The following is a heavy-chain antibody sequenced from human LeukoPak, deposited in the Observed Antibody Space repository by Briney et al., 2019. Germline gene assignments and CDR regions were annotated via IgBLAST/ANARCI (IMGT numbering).Heavy chain of an antibody. CDR3: ARDSSSSKGRNYYYYYYMDV. CDR2: ISSSGSII. Sequence: GGSLRLSCAASGFTLSDYYMSWIRQAPGKGLEWVSYISSSGSIIYYAGSVKGRFTISRDNAKNSLYLQMNSLRAEDTAVYYCARDSSSSKGRNYYYYYYMDVWGKGPRSPSP. V-gene: IGHV3-11*04. J-gene: IGHJ6*03. D-gene: IGHD6-6*01. CDR1: GFTLSDYY.